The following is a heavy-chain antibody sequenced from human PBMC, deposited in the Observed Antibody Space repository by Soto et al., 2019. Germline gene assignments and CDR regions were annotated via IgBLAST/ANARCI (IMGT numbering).Heavy chain of an antibody. CDR1: GFTFSNFA. Sequence: GGSLRLSCAASGFTFSNFAMSWVRQAPGKGLEWVSSISFRSTTIYYSNSVKGRFSISRDNPTNTLYLQMNSLRAEDTAVYYCANAAHCSTSTCPPGTIWGQGTMVTVSS. D-gene: IGHD2-2*01. V-gene: IGHV3-23*01. J-gene: IGHJ3*02. CDR2: ISFRSTTI. CDR3: ANAAHCSTSTCPPGTI.